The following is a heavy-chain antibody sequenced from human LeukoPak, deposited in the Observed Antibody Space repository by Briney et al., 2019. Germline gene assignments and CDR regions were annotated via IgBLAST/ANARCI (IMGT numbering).Heavy chain of an antibody. CDR3: AREDMVRGVILSWYMDV. CDR2: IYSGGST. J-gene: IGHJ6*02. D-gene: IGHD3-10*01. Sequence: QPGGSLRLSCAASGFTFSNYAMPWVRQAPGKGLEGVSVIYSGGSTYYADSVKGRFTISRDNSQNPLYLQMNSLRGEDTAVYYCAREDMVRGVILSWYMDVWGQGTTVTVSS. V-gene: IGHV3-53*01. CDR1: GFTFSNYA.